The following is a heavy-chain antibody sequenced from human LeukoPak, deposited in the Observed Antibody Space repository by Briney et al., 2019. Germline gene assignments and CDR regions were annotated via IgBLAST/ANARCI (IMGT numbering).Heavy chain of an antibody. V-gene: IGHV5-51*01. J-gene: IGHJ4*02. Sequence: RGESLKISCKASGYSFTSYWIGWVRQMPGKGLEWMGIIYPGDSDTRYSPSFQGQVTISADKSISTAYLQWSSLKASDTAMFYCARQGTYYDSSGFSRYFDYWGQGTLVTVSS. D-gene: IGHD3-22*01. CDR3: ARQGTYYDSSGFSRYFDY. CDR1: GYSFTSYW. CDR2: IYPGDSDT.